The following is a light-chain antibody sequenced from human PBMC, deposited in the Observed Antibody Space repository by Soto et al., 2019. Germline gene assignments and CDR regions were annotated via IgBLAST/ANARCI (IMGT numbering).Light chain of an antibody. CDR1: QNVRSY. CDR3: QQTFSLPRS. CDR2: ETS. J-gene: IGKJ1*01. Sequence: DTQMTQSPSSLSASVGDRVTISCRASQNVRSYLNWYQQKPGKAPKLLIYETSTLESGVPSRFSGDVYGADFTLSISSLEPEDFATYYCQQTFSLPRSFGPGTKVEI. V-gene: IGKV1-39*01.